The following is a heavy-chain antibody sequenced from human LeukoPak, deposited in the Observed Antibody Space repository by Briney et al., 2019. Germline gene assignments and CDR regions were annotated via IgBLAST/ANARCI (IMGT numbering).Heavy chain of an antibody. CDR1: VFTLSIYA. D-gene: IGHD2-15*01. V-gene: IGHV3-23*01. Sequence: VGSLRLSCVPSVFTLSIYAMNWVRPAPGPGVEWVSVISGIGTGTYYADYVKGRLTISRDNSNNTLHLQMNSLRAEDTALYYCAKGRGYCSGASCAGTAFDIWGQGTMVTVSS. J-gene: IGHJ3*02. CDR3: AKGRGYCSGASCAGTAFDI. CDR2: ISGIGTGT.